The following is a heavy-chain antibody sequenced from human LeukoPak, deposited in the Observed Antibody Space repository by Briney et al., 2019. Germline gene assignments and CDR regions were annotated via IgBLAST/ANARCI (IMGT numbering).Heavy chain of an antibody. CDR3: AKYYGDPSGAYYGMDV. D-gene: IGHD4-17*01. V-gene: IGHV3-23*01. J-gene: IGHJ6*02. CDR1: GFTFSSYA. CDR2: ISGSGGST. Sequence: GGSLRLSCAASGFTFSSYAMSWVRQAPGKGLERVSAISGSGGSTYYADSVKGRFTISRDNSKNTLYLQMNSLRAEDTAVYYCAKYYGDPSGAYYGMDVWGQGTTVTVSS.